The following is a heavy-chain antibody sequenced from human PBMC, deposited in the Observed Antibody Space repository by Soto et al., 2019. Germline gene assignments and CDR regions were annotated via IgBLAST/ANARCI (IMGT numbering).Heavy chain of an antibody. Sequence: QVQLVQSGPEVKKPGASVKVSCKTSGYVYISYGISWVRQAPGHGLAWVGWISAYTGKADYAQKFQGRFTMTTETSTSTAFLELRSLRSDDTAVYYCARDQRYYGSGSYYSDSWGQGTLVTVSS. CDR1: GYVYISYG. V-gene: IGHV1-18*04. J-gene: IGHJ4*02. CDR2: ISAYTGKA. D-gene: IGHD3-10*01. CDR3: ARDQRYYGSGSYYSDS.